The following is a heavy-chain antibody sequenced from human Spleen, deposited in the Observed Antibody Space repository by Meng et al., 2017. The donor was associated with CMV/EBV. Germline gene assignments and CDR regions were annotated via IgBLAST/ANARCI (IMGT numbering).Heavy chain of an antibody. J-gene: IGHJ4*02. CDR2: IYSGGST. D-gene: IGHD3-3*01. CDR3: ARAGGAQSGYSY. Sequence: GGSLRLSCAASGFTVSSNYMSWVRQAPGKGLEWVSVIYSGGSTYYADSVKGRFTISRDNSKNTLYLQMSSLRAEDTAAYYCARAGGAQSGYSYWGQGTLVTVSS. CDR1: GFTVSSNY. V-gene: IGHV3-53*01.